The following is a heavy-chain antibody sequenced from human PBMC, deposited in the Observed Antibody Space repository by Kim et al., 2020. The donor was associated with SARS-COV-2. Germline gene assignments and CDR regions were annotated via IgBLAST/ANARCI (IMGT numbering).Heavy chain of an antibody. CDR2: IWSDGSIK. CDR3: ERDFGGDFWSGYLGY. J-gene: IGHJ4*02. Sequence: GSLRLSCATSGFTFTSYDMHWVRQAPGKGLEWVAVIWSDGSIKYYADSVKGRFTISRDNSKNTLYLQMNSLRAEDTAMYYCERDFGGDFWSGYLGYWGQGTLVTVSS. V-gene: IGHV3-33*01. CDR1: GFTFTSYD. D-gene: IGHD3-3*01.